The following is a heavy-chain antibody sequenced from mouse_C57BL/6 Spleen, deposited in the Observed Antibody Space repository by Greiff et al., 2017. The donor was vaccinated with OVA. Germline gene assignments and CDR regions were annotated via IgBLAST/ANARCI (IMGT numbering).Heavy chain of an antibody. CDR1: GYTFTSYW. V-gene: IGHV1-69*01. D-gene: IGHD4-1*01. CDR3: ARSGGTSYFDY. J-gene: IGHJ2*01. Sequence: QVQLQQPGAELVMPGASVKLSCKASGYTFTSYWMHWVKQRPGQGLEWIGEIDPSDSYTNYNQKLKGKSTLTVDKSSSTAYMQLSSLTSEDSAVYYCARSGGTSYFDYWGQGTTLTVSS. CDR2: IDPSDSYT.